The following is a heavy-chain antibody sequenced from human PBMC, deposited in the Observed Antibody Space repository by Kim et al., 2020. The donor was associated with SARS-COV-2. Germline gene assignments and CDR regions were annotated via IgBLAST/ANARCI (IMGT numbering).Heavy chain of an antibody. CDR1: GDTIKSGRYY. D-gene: IGHD1-1*01. V-gene: IGHV4-61*03. CDR2: LYYSGIT. Sequence: SETLSLTCSVSGDTIKSGRYYWSWIRQPPGKGLEWLGYLYYSGITNYNPSLKGRLTISVDASKTHFSLKLSSVTAADTAVYFCARGPDGISPAQRLRAFEIWGQGTVVTVFS. J-gene: IGHJ3*02. CDR3: ARGPDGISPAQRLRAFEI.